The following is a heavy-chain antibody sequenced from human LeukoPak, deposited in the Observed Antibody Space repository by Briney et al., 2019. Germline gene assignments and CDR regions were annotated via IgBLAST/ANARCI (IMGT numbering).Heavy chain of an antibody. CDR2: IKQDGSEK. CDR3: ARGGIRGVLMEY. CDR1: EFTFSSYE. V-gene: IGHV3-7*05. J-gene: IGHJ4*02. Sequence: SGGSLRLSCEASEFTFSSYEMNWVRQAPGKGLEWVANIKQDGSEKYYVDSVTGRFTISRDNAKNSLFLQMSSLRADDTAVYYCARGGIRGVLMEYWGQGTLVTVSS. D-gene: IGHD3-10*01.